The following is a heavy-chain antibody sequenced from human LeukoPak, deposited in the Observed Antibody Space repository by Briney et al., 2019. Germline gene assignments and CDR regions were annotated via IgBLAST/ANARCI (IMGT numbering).Heavy chain of an antibody. CDR3: AKDQYTSGWFTWFDF. J-gene: IGHJ4*02. V-gene: IGHV3-43*02. D-gene: IGHD6-19*01. Sequence: GGSLRLSCAASGFNFDDHAMHWVRQPPGGGLQWVPLVSGDGSVTHYADSVKGRFTASRDNNKNSLYLQMDSLTTEDTAFYYCAKDQYTSGWFTWFDFWGRGTLVTVSS. CDR1: GFNFDDHA. CDR2: VSGDGSVT.